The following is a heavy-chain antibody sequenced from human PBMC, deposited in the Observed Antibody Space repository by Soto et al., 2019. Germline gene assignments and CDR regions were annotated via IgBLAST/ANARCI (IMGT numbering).Heavy chain of an antibody. CDR1: GGSISSGDYY. CDR3: ARRYGGTFDY. J-gene: IGHJ4*02. Sequence: SETLSLTCTVSGGSISSGDYYWSWFRQPPGKGLEWIGYIYYSGSTNYNPSLKSRVTISVDTSKNQFSLKLSSVTAADTAVYYCARRYGGTFDYWGQGTLVTVSS. CDR2: IYYSGST. D-gene: IGHD4-17*01. V-gene: IGHV4-61*08.